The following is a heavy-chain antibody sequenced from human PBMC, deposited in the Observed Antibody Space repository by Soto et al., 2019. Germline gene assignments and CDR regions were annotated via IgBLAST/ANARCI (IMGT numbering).Heavy chain of an antibody. J-gene: IGHJ4*02. Sequence: SGGSLRLSCAASGFTFSSYSMNWVRQAPGKGLEWVSSISSSSSYIYYADSVKGRFTISRDNAKNSLYLQMNSLRAEDTAVYYCARGVPEGEASDYWGQGTLVTVSS. CDR2: ISSSSSYI. CDR3: ARGVPEGEASDY. V-gene: IGHV3-21*01. D-gene: IGHD2-2*01. CDR1: GFTFSSYS.